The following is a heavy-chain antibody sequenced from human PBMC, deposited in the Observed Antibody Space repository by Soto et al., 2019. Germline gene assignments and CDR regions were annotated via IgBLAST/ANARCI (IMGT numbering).Heavy chain of an antibody. V-gene: IGHV3-30-3*01. CDR3: ARSNGYNLLDY. CDR1: GFNFYDYA. D-gene: IGHD5-12*01. J-gene: IGHJ4*02. CDR2: ISFDGANK. Sequence: VQLVESGGGLVQPGGSLRLSCAASGFNFYDYAVHWVRQPPGKGLEWVTVISFDGANKYYADSVKGRFTISRDDSKSTLYLQMNSLRPDDTAVYFCARSNGYNLLDYWGQGTLVTVSS.